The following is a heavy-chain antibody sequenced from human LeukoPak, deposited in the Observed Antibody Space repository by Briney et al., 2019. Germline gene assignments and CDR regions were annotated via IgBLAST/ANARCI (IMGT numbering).Heavy chain of an antibody. CDR1: GFTFSRYW. D-gene: IGHD6-19*01. V-gene: IGHV3-7*03. CDR3: AKRGWLVNAFDI. Sequence: PGGSLRLSCVAAGFTFSRYWMSWVRQATGKGLECVAKIKEDGSEKHYVDSAKGRFTISRDNSKNTLYLQMNSLRAEDRAVYYCAKRGWLVNAFDIWGQGTMVTVSS. CDR2: IKEDGSEK. J-gene: IGHJ3*02.